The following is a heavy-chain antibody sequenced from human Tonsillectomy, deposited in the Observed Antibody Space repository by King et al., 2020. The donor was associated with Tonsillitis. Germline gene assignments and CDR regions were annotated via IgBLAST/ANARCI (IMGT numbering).Heavy chain of an antibody. V-gene: IGHV4-59*08. CDR3: ARLWLGESPYFDY. J-gene: IGHJ4*02. CDR2: FYYSGST. CDR1: GGSISSYY. Sequence: QLQESGPGLVKPSATLSLTCTVSGGSISSYYWSWIRQPPGKGLEWIGYFYYSGSTNYNPSLKSRVTMSVDTSKNQFSLKMSFVTAADTATYYCARLWLGESPYFDYWGQGTLVIVSS. D-gene: IGHD3-10*01.